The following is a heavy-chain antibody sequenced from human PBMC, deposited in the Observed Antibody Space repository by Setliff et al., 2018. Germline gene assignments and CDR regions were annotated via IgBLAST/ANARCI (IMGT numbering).Heavy chain of an antibody. V-gene: IGHV5-51*01. CDR2: IYPGDSDT. D-gene: IGHD3-22*01. CDR3: ASTLYYYDSSGYGAFDI. J-gene: IGHJ3*02. CDR1: GYSFTSYW. Sequence: GESLKISCKGSGYSFTSYWIGWVRQMPGEGLEWMGIIYPGDSDTRYSPSIQGQVTISADKSISTAYLQWSSLKASDTAMYYCASTLYYYDSSGYGAFDIWGQGTMVTVSS.